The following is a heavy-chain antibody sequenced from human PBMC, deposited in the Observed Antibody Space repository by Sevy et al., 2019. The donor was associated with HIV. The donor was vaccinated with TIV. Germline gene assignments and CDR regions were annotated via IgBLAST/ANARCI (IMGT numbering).Heavy chain of an antibody. CDR1: GFTFSSYS. CDR2: ITRSSNYI. Sequence: GGSLRLSCAASGFTFSSYSMNWVRQAPGKGLEWVSSITRSSNYIYHADSVKGRFTISRDNAKNSLYLQMNSLRAEETAVYYCARAPPEGEWFDPWGQGTLVTVSS. V-gene: IGHV3-21*01. CDR3: ARAPPEGEWFDP. J-gene: IGHJ5*02.